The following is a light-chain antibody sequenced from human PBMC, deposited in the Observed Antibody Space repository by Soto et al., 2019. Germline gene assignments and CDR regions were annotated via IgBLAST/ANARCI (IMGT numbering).Light chain of an antibody. CDR3: QVWVGSSDHYV. CDR2: DDS. Sequence: SYELTQPPSVSVAPGQTAKITCGGDNIGSKIVHWYQQKSDQAPVLVVHDDSDRPSGIPERFSGSNSGNMATLTISRVEVGDEADYYCQVWVGSSDHYVFGTGTKLTVL. J-gene: IGLJ1*01. V-gene: IGLV3-21*02. CDR1: NIGSKI.